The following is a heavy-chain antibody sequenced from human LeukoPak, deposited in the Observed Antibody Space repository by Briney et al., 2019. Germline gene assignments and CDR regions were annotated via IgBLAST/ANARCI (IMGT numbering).Heavy chain of an antibody. V-gene: IGHV4-59*11. CDR2: IYYTGIT. CDR1: GGSISGQY. Sequence: SETLSLTCTVSGGSISGQYWSLIRQPPGKGLEWIGYIYYTGITKYNPSLKSRVTISVDTSKNQFSLRLTSVTAADTAVYYCARIGHEDYYFDYWGQGTLVTVSS. J-gene: IGHJ4*02. CDR3: ARIGHEDYYFDY.